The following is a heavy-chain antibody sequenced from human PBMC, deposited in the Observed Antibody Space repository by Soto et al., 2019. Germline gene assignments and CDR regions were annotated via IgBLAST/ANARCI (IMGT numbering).Heavy chain of an antibody. V-gene: IGHV3-33*01. CDR2: ISYDGSNK. CDR1: GFTFSSYG. D-gene: IGHD3-10*01. J-gene: IGHJ5*02. CDR3: ARGMVRGPTWIAP. Sequence: QVQLVESGGGVVQPGRSLRLSCAASGFTFSSYGMHWVRQAPGKGLGWVAAISYDGSNKYFVDSVKGRFTISRDNSENTLYLQMNSLRAKDTAVYYCARGMVRGPTWIAPWGQGTLVSVSS.